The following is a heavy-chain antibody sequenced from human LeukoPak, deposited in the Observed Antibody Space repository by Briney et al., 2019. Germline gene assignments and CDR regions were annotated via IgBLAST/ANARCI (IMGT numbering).Heavy chain of an antibody. Sequence: GGSLRLSCAASGFTFSTYNMNWVRQAPGKGLEWLSYISSGSSTIYYADSVEGRFTISRDNAKNSLYLQMNSLRDEDTAVYYCARGETARVDYWGQGVLVTVSS. CDR3: ARGETARVDY. V-gene: IGHV3-48*02. CDR2: ISSGSSTI. D-gene: IGHD3-16*01. CDR1: GFTFSTYN. J-gene: IGHJ4*02.